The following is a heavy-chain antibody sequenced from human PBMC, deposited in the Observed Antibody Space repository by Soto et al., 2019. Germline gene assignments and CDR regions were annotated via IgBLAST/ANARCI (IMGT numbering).Heavy chain of an antibody. J-gene: IGHJ4*02. V-gene: IGHV4-34*01. CDR1: GGSFSGYY. D-gene: IGHD3-3*01. Sequence: ASETLSLTCAVYGGSFSGYYWSWIRQPPGKGLEWIGEINHSGSTNYNPSLKSRVTISVDTSKNQFSLKLSSVTVADTAVYYCASRTYYDFWSGYGDYWGQGTLVTVPS. CDR3: ASRTYYDFWSGYGDY. CDR2: INHSGST.